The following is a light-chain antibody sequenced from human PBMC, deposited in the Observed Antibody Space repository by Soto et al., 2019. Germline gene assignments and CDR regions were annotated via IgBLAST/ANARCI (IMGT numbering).Light chain of an antibody. V-gene: IGKV3-15*01. CDR2: GAS. CDR3: QQYNSWRT. CDR1: QSVSSK. J-gene: IGKJ2*01. Sequence: EIVMTQSPAILSVSPGERATLSCRASQSVSSKLAWYQQKPGQAPRLVIYGASTRATGIPARFSGSGSGTEFILIISSLQSEDFAVYYCQQYNSWRTFGQGTKLEIK.